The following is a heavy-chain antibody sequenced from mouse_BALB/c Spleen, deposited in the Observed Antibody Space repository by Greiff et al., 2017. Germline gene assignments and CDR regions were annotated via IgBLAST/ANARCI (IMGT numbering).Heavy chain of an antibody. CDR3: VRDYDPLYYAMDY. CDR1: GFSLTSYD. Sequence: VKLVESGPGLVAPSQSLSITCTVSGFSLTSYDISWIRQPPGKGLEWLGVIWTGGGTNYNSAFMSRLSISKDNSKSQVFLKMNSLQTDDTAIYYCVRDYDPLYYAMDYWGQGTSVTVSS. D-gene: IGHD2-12*01. CDR2: IWTGGGT. J-gene: IGHJ4*01. V-gene: IGHV2-9-2*01.